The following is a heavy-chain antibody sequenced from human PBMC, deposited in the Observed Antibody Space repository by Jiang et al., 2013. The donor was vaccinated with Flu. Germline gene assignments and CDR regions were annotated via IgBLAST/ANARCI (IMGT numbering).Heavy chain of an antibody. V-gene: IGHV3-74*01. Sequence: QLVESGGGLVQPGGSLRLSCAASGFTFSDYWIHWVRQAPGKGLVWVSRINTDGSTTNYADSVKGRFTISRDNAKNTLYLQMNSLRAEDTAVYYCARGGGVDMVGGGQGTLVTVSS. CDR2: INTDGSTT. CDR1: GFTFSDYW. CDR3: ARGGGVDMVG. D-gene: IGHD5-24*01. J-gene: IGHJ4*02.